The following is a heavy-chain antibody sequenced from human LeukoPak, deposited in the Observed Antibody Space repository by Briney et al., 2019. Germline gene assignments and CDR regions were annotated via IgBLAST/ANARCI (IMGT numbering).Heavy chain of an antibody. CDR2: IDPNSGGT. V-gene: IGHV1-2*02. Sequence: ASVTVSCKASGYTFTAHYIHWVRQAPGPGLEWMAWIDPNSGGTNYAQKFLGSVTITGDTSINTAFMELSRLRSDDTAIYYCARGRGTTMVRGVITNYFDLWGRGSLVTVSS. CDR1: GYTFTAHY. CDR3: ARGRGTTMVRGVITNYFDL. J-gene: IGHJ2*01. D-gene: IGHD3-10*01.